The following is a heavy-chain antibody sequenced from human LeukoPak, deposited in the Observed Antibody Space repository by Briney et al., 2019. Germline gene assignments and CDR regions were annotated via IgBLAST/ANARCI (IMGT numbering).Heavy chain of an antibody. Sequence: ASVKVSCKGSGYTFTNFGTSWVRQAPGQGLEWMGYINNNNGNTNYAQKFQGRVTMTTDTSTRTAYMELRSLRSDDTAVYYCARDRALVLVAAPGYWGQGTLVTVSP. CDR2: INNNNGNT. J-gene: IGHJ4*02. D-gene: IGHD2-15*01. CDR3: ARDRALVLVAAPGY. CDR1: GYTFTNFG. V-gene: IGHV1-18*01.